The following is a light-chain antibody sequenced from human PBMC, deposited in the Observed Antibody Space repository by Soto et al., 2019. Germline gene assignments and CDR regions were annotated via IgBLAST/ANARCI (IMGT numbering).Light chain of an antibody. CDR1: QSVSSY. V-gene: IGKV3-11*01. Sequence: IVLTQSPATLSFSPGERATLSCRASQSVSSYLAWYQQKPGQAPRLLIYDASNRATGIPARFSGSGSATDFSITSSRLAREGLAVYYRQQRRDWRTFGHGNKVEIX. CDR2: DAS. J-gene: IGKJ1*01. CDR3: QQRRDWRT.